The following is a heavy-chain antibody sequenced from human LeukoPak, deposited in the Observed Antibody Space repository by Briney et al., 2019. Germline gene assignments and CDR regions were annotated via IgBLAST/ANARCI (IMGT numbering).Heavy chain of an antibody. CDR1: GFTFSSYA. CDR2: ISGSGGST. Sequence: GGSLRLSCAASGFTFSSYAMSWVRQAPGKGLEWVSAISGSGGSTYYADSVKGRFTISRDNSKNTLYLQMNSLRAEDTAVYYCAKSPTPARVAHLFDYWGQGTLVTVSS. CDR3: AKSPTPARVAHLFDY. D-gene: IGHD2-15*01. J-gene: IGHJ4*02. V-gene: IGHV3-23*01.